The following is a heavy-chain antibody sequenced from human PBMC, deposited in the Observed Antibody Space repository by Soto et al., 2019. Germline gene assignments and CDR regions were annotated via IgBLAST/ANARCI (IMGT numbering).Heavy chain of an antibody. CDR2: IIPILGIA. Sequence: GASVKVSCKASGGTFSSYTISWVRQAPGQGLEWMGRIIPILGIANYAQKFQGRVTITADKSTSTAYMELSSLRSEDTAVYYCARAIGVVAAATGFDYWGQGTLVTVSS. J-gene: IGHJ4*02. CDR3: ARAIGVVAAATGFDY. V-gene: IGHV1-69*02. CDR1: GGTFSSYT. D-gene: IGHD2-15*01.